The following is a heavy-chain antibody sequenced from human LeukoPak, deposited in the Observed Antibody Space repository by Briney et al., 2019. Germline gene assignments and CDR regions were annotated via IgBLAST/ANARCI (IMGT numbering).Heavy chain of an antibody. J-gene: IGHJ3*02. CDR2: ISAYNGNT. V-gene: IGHV1-18*01. CDR1: GYTFTSYG. Sequence: GASVKVSCKASGYTFTSYGISWVRQAPGQGLEWMGWISAYNGNTNYAQKLQGRVTMTTDTSTSTAYMELRSLRSDDTAVYYCARTNYYETSGWASGLSPFDMWGRGTMVTVSS. CDR3: ARTNYYETSGWASGLSPFDM. D-gene: IGHD3-22*01.